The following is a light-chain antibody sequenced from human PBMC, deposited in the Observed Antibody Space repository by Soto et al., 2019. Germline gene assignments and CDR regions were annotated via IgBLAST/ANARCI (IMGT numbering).Light chain of an antibody. CDR1: QIVSSNY. CDR2: GAS. Sequence: EIVLTQAPVTLSLSPGARATLSWSASQIVSSNYLARYQQKPGQAPRLLIYGASTRATSIPDRFSGSGSGTDFTLTISRLEPEDFAVYYCHQYGRSPIYNFGPGTKVDIK. J-gene: IGKJ3*01. V-gene: IGKV3-20*01. CDR3: HQYGRSPIYN.